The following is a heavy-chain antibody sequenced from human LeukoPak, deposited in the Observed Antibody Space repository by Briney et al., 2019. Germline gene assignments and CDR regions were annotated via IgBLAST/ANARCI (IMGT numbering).Heavy chain of an antibody. CDR2: ISSSNTYI. J-gene: IGHJ4*02. V-gene: IGHV3-21*06. CDR3: GTWTTVASYFDY. D-gene: IGHD4-17*01. Sequence: GGSLRLSCAASGFTFSTYSMNWVAQAPGKGLEWISSISSSNTYIYYADSVKGRFTISRDNAKNSLYLQMNSLRAEDTAVYYCGTWTTVASYFDYWGQGTLVTVSS. CDR1: GFTFSTYS.